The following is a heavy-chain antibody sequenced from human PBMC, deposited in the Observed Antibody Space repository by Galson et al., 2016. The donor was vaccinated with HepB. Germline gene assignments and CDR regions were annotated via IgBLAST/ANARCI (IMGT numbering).Heavy chain of an antibody. CDR2: LDPEDGER. V-gene: IGHV1-24*01. Sequence: SCKVSGYTLTELSMHWVRQAPGKGLEWMGGLDPEDGERVYAEKFQGRVTMTEDTSTDTAYMDLSSLRSEDTAVYYCAVVMVDFELDAFDFWGQGTMVTVSS. D-gene: IGHD2-15*01. J-gene: IGHJ3*01. CDR1: GYTLTELS. CDR3: AVVMVDFELDAFDF.